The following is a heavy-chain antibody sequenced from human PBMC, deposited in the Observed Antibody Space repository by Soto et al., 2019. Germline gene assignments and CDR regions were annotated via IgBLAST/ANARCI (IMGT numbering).Heavy chain of an antibody. J-gene: IGHJ5*02. V-gene: IGHV4-59*08. CDR1: GGSISSYY. CDR3: ARQLTYSSRFHWFDP. D-gene: IGHD6-13*01. Sequence: PSETLSLTCTVSGGSISSYYWSWIRQPPGKGLEWIGYIYYSGSTNYNPSLKSRVTISVDTSKNQFSLKLSSVTAADTAVYYCARQLTYSSRFHWFDPWGQGTLVTVSS. CDR2: IYYSGST.